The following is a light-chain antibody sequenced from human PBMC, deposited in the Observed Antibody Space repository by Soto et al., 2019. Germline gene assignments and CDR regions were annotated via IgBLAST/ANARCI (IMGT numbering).Light chain of an antibody. J-gene: IGLJ3*02. CDR1: SSDVGGYNH. Sequence: QSALTQPASVSGSPGQSITISCTGTSSDVGGYNHVSWYQQHPGKAPKLIIYEVRNRPSGVSYRFTGSRSGNTASLTISALQADDESTFYCSSYTTTSTLLFGGGTKLTVL. CDR3: SSYTTTSTLL. CDR2: EVR. V-gene: IGLV2-14*01.